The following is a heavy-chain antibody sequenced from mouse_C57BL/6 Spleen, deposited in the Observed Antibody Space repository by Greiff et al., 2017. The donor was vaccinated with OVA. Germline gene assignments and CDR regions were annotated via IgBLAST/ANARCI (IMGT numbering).Heavy chain of an antibody. CDR2: ISGGGGNT. Sequence: EVQGVESGGGLVKPGGSLKLSCAASGFTFSSYTMSWVRQTPEKRLEWVATISGGGGNTYYPDSVKGRFTISRDNAKNTLYLQMSSLRSEDTALYYCARGAYYSNLFDYWGQGTTLTVSS. D-gene: IGHD2-5*01. CDR3: ARGAYYSNLFDY. V-gene: IGHV5-9*01. CDR1: GFTFSSYT. J-gene: IGHJ2*01.